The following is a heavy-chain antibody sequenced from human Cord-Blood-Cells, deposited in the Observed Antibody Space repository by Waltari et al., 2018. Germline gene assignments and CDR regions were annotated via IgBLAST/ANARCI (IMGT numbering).Heavy chain of an antibody. CDR1: GGSFSGYS. Sequence: QVQLQQWGAGLLQPSETLSLTCAAYGGSFSGYSWSWIRQPPGKGPEWIGEINHSGSTNYNPSLKSRVTISVDTSKNQFSLKLSSVTAADTAVYYCASSPLFDYWGQGTLVTVSS. V-gene: IGHV4-34*01. J-gene: IGHJ4*02. CDR2: INHSGST. CDR3: ASSPLFDY.